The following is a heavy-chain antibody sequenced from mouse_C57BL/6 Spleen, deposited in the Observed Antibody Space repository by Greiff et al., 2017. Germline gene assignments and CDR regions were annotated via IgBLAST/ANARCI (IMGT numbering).Heavy chain of an antibody. Sequence: EVKLMESGPGLVKPSQSLSLTCSVTGYSITSGYYWNWIRQFPGNKLEWMGYISYDGSNNYNPSLKNRISITRDTSKNQFFLKLNSVTTEDTATYYCARDMVIAYWGQGTLVTVSA. CDR2: ISYDGSN. D-gene: IGHD2-2*01. J-gene: IGHJ3*01. CDR1: GYSITSGYY. V-gene: IGHV3-6*01. CDR3: ARDMVIAY.